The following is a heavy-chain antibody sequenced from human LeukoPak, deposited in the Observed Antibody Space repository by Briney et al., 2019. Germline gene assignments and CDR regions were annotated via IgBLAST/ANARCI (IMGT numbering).Heavy chain of an antibody. J-gene: IGHJ4*02. Sequence: GGSLRLSCKACGFNLGDFSMMWVRQAPGKGLVWVSFVRSRNYGGLAEYGAAVRGRFTMSRDDSKRIAYLQMNSLKIEDTAVYYCTREFFYLFTGNFTYFDYWGQGNLVALPP. V-gene: IGHV3-49*04. D-gene: IGHD3-9*01. CDR2: VRSRNYGGLA. CDR3: TREFFYLFTGNFTYFDY. CDR1: GFNLGDFS.